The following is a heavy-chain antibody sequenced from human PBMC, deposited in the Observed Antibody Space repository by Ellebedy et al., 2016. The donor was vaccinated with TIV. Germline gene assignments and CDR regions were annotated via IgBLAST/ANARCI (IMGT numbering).Heavy chain of an antibody. J-gene: IGHJ4*02. V-gene: IGHV3-23*01. CDR1: GFTFSSYA. D-gene: IGHD3-10*01. Sequence: GESLKISCAASGFTFSSYAMSWVRQAPGKGLELVSASSGSGGSTYYADSVKGRFTISRDNSKNTLYLQMSSLRAEDTAVYYCVKGELLWFGVDYWGQGTLVTVSS. CDR3: VKGELLWFGVDY. CDR2: SSGSGGST.